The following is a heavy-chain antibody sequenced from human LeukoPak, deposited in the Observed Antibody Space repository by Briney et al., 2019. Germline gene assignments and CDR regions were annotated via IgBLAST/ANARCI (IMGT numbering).Heavy chain of an antibody. CDR3: AREDCSGGSCYLDY. CDR1: GYTFTGYY. CDR2: INPNSGGT. Sequence: ASVKVSCKASGYTFTGYYMHWVRQAPGQGLEWMGWINPNSGGTNYAQKFQGRVTMTRDTSITTAYMDLSSLRSEDTAVYYCAREDCSGGSCYLDYWGQGTLVTVSS. D-gene: IGHD2-15*01. J-gene: IGHJ4*02. V-gene: IGHV1-2*02.